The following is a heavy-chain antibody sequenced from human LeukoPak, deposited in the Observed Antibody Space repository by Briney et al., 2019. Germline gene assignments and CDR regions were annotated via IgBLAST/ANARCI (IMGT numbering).Heavy chain of an antibody. CDR3: ARASDDSSGYYFDY. CDR2: IHYTGST. V-gene: IGHV4-59*12. Sequence: SETLSLTCTVSTGSISNNYWSWIRQPPGKGLEWIGYIHYTGSTNYNPSLKSRVTISVDTSKNQFSLKLSSVTAADTAVYYCARASDDSSGYYFDYWGQGTLVTVSS. J-gene: IGHJ4*02. D-gene: IGHD3-22*01. CDR1: TGSISNNY.